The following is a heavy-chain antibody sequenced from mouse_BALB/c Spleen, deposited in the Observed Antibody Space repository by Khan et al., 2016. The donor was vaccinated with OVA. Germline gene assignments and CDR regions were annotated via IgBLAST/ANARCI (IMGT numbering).Heavy chain of an antibody. CDR2: INPDSSTI. V-gene: IGHV4-1*02. D-gene: IGHD2-14*01. CDR1: GFDFSRYW. CDR3: AXPYRYDGRAWFAY. J-gene: IGHJ3*01. Sequence: EVQLVESGGGLVQPGGSLKLSCAASGFDFSRYWMSWVRQAPGKGLEWIGEINPDSSTINYTPSLKDKFIISRDNAKNTLYLEMSKVRSEDTVLYYCAXPYRYDGRAWFAYWGQGTLVTVSA.